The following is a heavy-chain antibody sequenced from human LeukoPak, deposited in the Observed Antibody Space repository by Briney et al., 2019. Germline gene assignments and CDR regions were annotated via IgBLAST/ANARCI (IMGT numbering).Heavy chain of an antibody. D-gene: IGHD6-19*01. Sequence: GGSLRLSRAASRFSAGGNYISWVRQAPGKGLEWGSMIYSYGSIFHAGSVKGRFTISRDNSKNTLYLQMNSLRAEDTAVYYCAKSVAVAGIASWFDPWGQGTLVTVSS. CDR2: IYSYGSI. V-gene: IGHV3-53*01. CDR3: AKSVAVAGIASWFDP. J-gene: IGHJ5*02. CDR1: RFSAGGNY.